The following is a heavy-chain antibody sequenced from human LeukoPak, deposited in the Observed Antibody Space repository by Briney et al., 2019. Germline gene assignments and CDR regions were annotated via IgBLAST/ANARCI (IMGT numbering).Heavy chain of an antibody. J-gene: IGHJ4*02. CDR2: IYYSGST. CDR3: ARDRPPGDY. V-gene: IGHV4-59*01. Sequence: SETLSLTCTVSGGSISSYYWSWIRQPPGKGLEWIGYIYYSGSTNYNPSLKSRVTISVDTSKNQFSLKLSSVTAADTAVYYCARDRPPGDYWGQGTLVTVSS. CDR1: GGSISSYY.